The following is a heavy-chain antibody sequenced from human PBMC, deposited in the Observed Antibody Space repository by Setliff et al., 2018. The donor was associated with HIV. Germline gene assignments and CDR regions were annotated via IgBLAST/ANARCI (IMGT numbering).Heavy chain of an antibody. CDR2: IRWDIGTK. CDR1: GFSFKDCA. V-gene: IGHV3-9*01. CDR3: ARSSSAWYLVDY. D-gene: IGHD6-13*01. J-gene: IGHJ4*02. Sequence: PGGSLRLSCVASGFSFKDCAMHWVRLAPGKGLEWVSGIRWDIGTKQYAASVRGRFTISRDNAKNSLYLEMSSLGVDDTAVYYCARSSSAWYLVDYWGQGTLVTVSS.